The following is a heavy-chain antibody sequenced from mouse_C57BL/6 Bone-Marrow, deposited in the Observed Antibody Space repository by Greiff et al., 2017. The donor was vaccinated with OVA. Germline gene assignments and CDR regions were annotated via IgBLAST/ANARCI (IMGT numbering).Heavy chain of an antibody. D-gene: IGHD1-1*01. CDR1: GYTFTDHI. J-gene: IGHJ3*01. CDR3: VLLQDFGGFAD. Sequence: VQLQQSGAELASPGASVTLSCKASGYTFTDHIMNWVKKRPGQGLEWIGRIYPVSGDTTYNQKFMGKATLSVDRSSSTVYMVLSSLTSEDPAVHYCVLLQDFGGFADWGQGTLVTVSA. CDR2: IYPVSGDT. V-gene: IGHV1-11*01.